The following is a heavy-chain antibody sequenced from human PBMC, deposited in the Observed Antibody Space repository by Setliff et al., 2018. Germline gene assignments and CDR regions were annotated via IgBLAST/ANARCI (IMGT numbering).Heavy chain of an antibody. CDR2: INPNNGKT. Sequence: GSVKVSCKAPEYSFTGYYMHWLRQAPGQGPEWMGWINPNNGKTQYSQMFQGRLTMTKDTSISTVYMELSSLRSDDTAMYYCATDHDIVGFGYWGRGTLVTVSS. J-gene: IGHJ4*02. CDR1: EYSFTGYY. D-gene: IGHD1-26*01. V-gene: IGHV1-2*02. CDR3: ATDHDIVGFGY.